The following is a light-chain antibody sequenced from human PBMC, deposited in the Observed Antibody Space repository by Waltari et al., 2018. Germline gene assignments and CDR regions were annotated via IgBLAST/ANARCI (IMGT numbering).Light chain of an antibody. CDR1: QDIRKN. J-gene: IGKJ1*01. CDR3: QNDYGTPWT. Sequence: DIQMTSSPPPLPASVGDRSTFSRQVPQDIRKNLAWYQQNPGQAPTFLIYKSSYLQSGVPSRFSGSGSGTDFTLTINSLQPEDFATYYCQNDYGTPWTFGQGTKVEIK. CDR2: KSS. V-gene: IGKV1-NL1*01.